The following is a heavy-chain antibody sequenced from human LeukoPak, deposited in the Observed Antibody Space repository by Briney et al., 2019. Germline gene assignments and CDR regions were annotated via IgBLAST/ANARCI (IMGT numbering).Heavy chain of an antibody. V-gene: IGHV4-39*07. D-gene: IGHD4-17*01. CDR3: ARDGDYGGNYFDY. CDR1: GGSISSSSYY. J-gene: IGHJ4*02. Sequence: PSETLSLTCTVSGGSISSSSYYWGWIRQPPGKGLEWIGEINHSGSTNYNPSLKSRVTISVDTSKNQFSLKLSSVTAADTAVYYCARDGDYGGNYFDYWGQGTLVTVSS. CDR2: INHSGST.